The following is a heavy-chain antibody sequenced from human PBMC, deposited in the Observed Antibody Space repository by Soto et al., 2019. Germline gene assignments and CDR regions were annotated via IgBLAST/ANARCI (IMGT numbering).Heavy chain of an antibody. CDR1: GYTFISYG. Sequence: QVQLVQSGAEVKKPGASVKVSCKASGYTFISYGTSWVRQAPGQGLEWMGWISVYNGNTKYAQKLQGRVTMTPDTSTSTAYMELRSLRSDDTAVYYCASGLFGEFVYYFDYWGQGTLVTVSS. CDR3: ASGLFGEFVYYFDY. J-gene: IGHJ4*01. CDR2: ISVYNGNT. V-gene: IGHV1-18*01. D-gene: IGHD3-10*02.